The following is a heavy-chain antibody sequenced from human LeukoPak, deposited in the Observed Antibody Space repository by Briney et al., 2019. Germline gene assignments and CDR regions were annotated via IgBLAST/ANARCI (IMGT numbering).Heavy chain of an antibody. CDR1: GGSISSYY. J-gene: IGHJ5*02. D-gene: IGHD3-10*01. V-gene: IGHV4-59*12. CDR3: ARREGYGSGTMFDP. CDR2: IYYSGST. Sequence: PSGTLSLTCTVSGGSISSYYWSWIRQPPGKGLEWIGYIYYSGSTNYNPSLKSRVTISVDTSKNQFSLKLSSVTAADTAVYYCARREGYGSGTMFDPWGQGTLVTVSS.